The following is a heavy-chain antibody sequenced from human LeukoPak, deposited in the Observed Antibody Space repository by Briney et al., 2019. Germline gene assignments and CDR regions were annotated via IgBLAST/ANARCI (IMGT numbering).Heavy chain of an antibody. V-gene: IGHV4-34*01. D-gene: IGHD6-13*01. Sequence: SETLSLTCAVYGGSFSGYYWSWIRQPPGKGLEWIGEINHSGSTNYNPSLKSRVTISVDTSKNQFSLRLSSVTAADTAVYYCARSPSSRTRARRLPDWGQGTLVTVSS. CDR3: ARSPSSRTRARRLPD. J-gene: IGHJ4*02. CDR1: GGSFSGYY. CDR2: INHSGST.